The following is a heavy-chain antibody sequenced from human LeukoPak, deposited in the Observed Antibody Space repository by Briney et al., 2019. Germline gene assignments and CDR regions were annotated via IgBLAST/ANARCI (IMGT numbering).Heavy chain of an antibody. CDR2: IKQDGSEK. CDR1: GFTFSSYW. D-gene: IGHD3-10*01. Sequence: GGSLRLSCAASGFTFSSYWMSWVRQAPGKGLEWVADIKQDGSEKYYVDSVKGRFTISRDNAKNSLYLQMNSLRAEDTAMYYCARNLGGGGVTMVRGVIINQGSAFDIWGQGTMVTVSS. V-gene: IGHV3-7*01. CDR3: ARNLGGGGVTMVRGVIINQGSAFDI. J-gene: IGHJ3*02.